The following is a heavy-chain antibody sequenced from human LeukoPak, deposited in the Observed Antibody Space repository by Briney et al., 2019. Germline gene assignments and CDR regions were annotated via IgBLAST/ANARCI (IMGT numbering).Heavy chain of an antibody. CDR2: IKQDGSEK. Sequence: GGSLRLSCAASGFTFTSYAMHWVRQAPGKGLEWVANIKQDGSEKYYVDSVKGRFTISRDNAKNSLYLQMNSLRAEDTAVYYCARDKGPYDGSGYYGYYYGMDVWGQGTTVTVSS. V-gene: IGHV3-7*01. CDR3: ARDKGPYDGSGYYGYYYGMDV. D-gene: IGHD3-22*01. J-gene: IGHJ6*02. CDR1: GFTFTSYA.